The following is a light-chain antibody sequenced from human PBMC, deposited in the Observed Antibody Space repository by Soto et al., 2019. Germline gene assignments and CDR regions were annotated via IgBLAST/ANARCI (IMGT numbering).Light chain of an antibody. CDR3: ETWDFNTRV. CDR1: SGHSSYI. Sequence: QLVLTQSSSASASLGSSVKRTCTLSSGHSSYIIAWHQQQPGKAPRYLMKLEGSGSYHKGSGVPDRFSGSSTGADRYLTISNLQFEDEADYYCETWDFNTRVFGGGTKLTVL. CDR2: LEGSGSY. J-gene: IGLJ2*01. V-gene: IGLV4-60*02.